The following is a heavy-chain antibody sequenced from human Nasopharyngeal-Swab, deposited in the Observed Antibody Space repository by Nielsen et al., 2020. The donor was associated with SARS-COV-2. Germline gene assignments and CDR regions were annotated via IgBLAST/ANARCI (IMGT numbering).Heavy chain of an antibody. Sequence: ASVKVSCKVSGYTLTELSMHWVRQAPGKGLEWMGGFDPEDGETIYAQKFQGRVTMTEDTSTDTAYMELSSLRSEDTAVYYCARVSGSYYHQDMSYYFDYWGQGTLVTVSS. J-gene: IGHJ4*02. CDR1: GYTLTELS. CDR2: FDPEDGET. D-gene: IGHD1-26*01. V-gene: IGHV1-24*01. CDR3: ARVSGSYYHQDMSYYFDY.